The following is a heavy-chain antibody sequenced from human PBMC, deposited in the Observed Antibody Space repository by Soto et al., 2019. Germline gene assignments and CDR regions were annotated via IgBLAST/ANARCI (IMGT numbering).Heavy chain of an antibody. D-gene: IGHD3-9*01. Sequence: QVQLVESGGGVVQPGRSLRLSCAASGFNFRSYGMHWVRQAPGKGLEWVAVISYDGSAKWYVDSVKGRFTISRDTSKNIHYLQMTSLRAEDTAVYYCAKDEGAEDDILTGYPLFDYRGQGILVTVSS. CDR3: AKDEGAEDDILTGYPLFDY. CDR1: GFNFRSYG. V-gene: IGHV3-30*18. CDR2: ISYDGSAK. J-gene: IGHJ4*02.